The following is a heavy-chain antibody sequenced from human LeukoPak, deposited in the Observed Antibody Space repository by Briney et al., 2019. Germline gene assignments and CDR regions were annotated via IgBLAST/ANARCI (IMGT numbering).Heavy chain of an antibody. D-gene: IGHD2-15*01. Sequence: GGSLRLSCVASGLTFSSNSMSWVRQPPGMGLEWVSGISVSGITVYADSVKGRLTISRDNSKNTLYLQVNNLRAEDTALYYCAKGFSVRGRFDPWGQGTQVTVSS. CDR1: GLTFSSNS. V-gene: IGHV3-23*01. J-gene: IGHJ5*02. CDR2: ISVSGIT. CDR3: AKGFSVRGRFDP.